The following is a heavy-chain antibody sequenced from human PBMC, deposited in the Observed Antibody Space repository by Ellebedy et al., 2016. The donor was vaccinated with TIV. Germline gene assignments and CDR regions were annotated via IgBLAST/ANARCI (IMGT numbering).Heavy chain of an antibody. Sequence: PGGSLRLSCAAWGFSFSNFWMSWVRQAPGKGLEWVAHIKTEGSETYYVDSVKGRFTISRENAENALFLQMDGLRVDDPAVYYCVGFGVFNLWGQGAPVTVSS. V-gene: IGHV3-7*01. J-gene: IGHJ5*02. D-gene: IGHD3-3*01. CDR2: IKTEGSET. CDR3: VGFGVFNL. CDR1: GFSFSNFW.